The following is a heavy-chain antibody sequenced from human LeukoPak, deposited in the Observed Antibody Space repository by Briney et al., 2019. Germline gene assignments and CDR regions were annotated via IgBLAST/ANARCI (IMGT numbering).Heavy chain of an antibody. CDR2: IYSGGST. J-gene: IGHJ3*02. CDR1: GFTVSRKY. Sequence: GGSLRLSCAASGFTVSRKYMSWVRQAPGKGLEWVSVIYSGGSTYYADSVKGRFTSSRDNSKNTLYLQMNSLRAEDTAVYYCVRIAAAGIGDAFDIWGKGTMVTVSS. CDR3: VRIAAAGIGDAFDI. D-gene: IGHD6-13*01. V-gene: IGHV3-66*01.